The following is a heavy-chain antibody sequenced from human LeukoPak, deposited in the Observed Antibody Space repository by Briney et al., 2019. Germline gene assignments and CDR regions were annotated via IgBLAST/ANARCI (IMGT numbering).Heavy chain of an antibody. CDR2: ISGSGGST. Sequence: PGGSLRLSCAASGLTFSRCAMSWVRQAPGKGLEWVSAISGSGGSTYYADSVKGRFTISRDNSKNTLYLQMNSLRAQDTVVYYLVNDRVAVAGTWRADYYYYYMDVWGKGTTVTVSS. CDR3: VNDRVAVAGTWRADYYYYYMDV. D-gene: IGHD6-19*01. V-gene: IGHV3-23*01. CDR1: GLTFSRCA. J-gene: IGHJ6*03.